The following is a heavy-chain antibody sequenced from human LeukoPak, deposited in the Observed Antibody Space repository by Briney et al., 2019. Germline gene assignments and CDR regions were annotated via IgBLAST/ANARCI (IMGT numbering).Heavy chain of an antibody. CDR3: ARRRGDYQGYYYGMDV. CDR2: IYYSGST. V-gene: IGHV4-59*08. J-gene: IGHJ6*02. Sequence: PSETLSLTCTVSGGSISSYYWSWIRQPPGKGLEWIGYIYYSGSTNYNPSLKSRVTISVDTSKNQFSLKLSSVTAADTAVYYCARRRGDYQGYYYGMDVWGQGTTVTVSS. D-gene: IGHD4-17*01. CDR1: GGSISSYY.